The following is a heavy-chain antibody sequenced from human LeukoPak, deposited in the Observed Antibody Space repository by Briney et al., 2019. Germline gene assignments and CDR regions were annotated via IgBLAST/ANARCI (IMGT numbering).Heavy chain of an antibody. CDR1: GFTFSRYN. CDR3: ARFMRHAFDI. Sequence: GGSLRLSCAASGFTFSRYNVNWVRQAPGKGLEWASSISSSSTNIYYADSVKGRFTISRDNSKNTLYLQMGSLRAEDMAVYYCARFMRHAFDIWGQGTMVTVSS. J-gene: IGHJ3*02. V-gene: IGHV3-21*01. CDR2: ISSSSTNI. D-gene: IGHD3-16*01.